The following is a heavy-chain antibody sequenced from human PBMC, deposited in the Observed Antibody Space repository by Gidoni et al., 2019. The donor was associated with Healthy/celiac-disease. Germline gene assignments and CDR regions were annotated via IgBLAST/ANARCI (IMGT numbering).Heavy chain of an antibody. CDR1: AVTFGDYA. CDR2: IRSKAYGGTP. D-gene: IGHD3-22*01. CDR3: TRDPRDDSQSRDY. Sequence: EVQLVESGGGWVQQGRPLRLSCTASAVTFGDYAMGWFRQAPGKGLGCVGFIRSKAYGGTPEDAASVKGRFTISRDDSKSIAYLQMNSLKTEDTAVYYCTRDPRDDSQSRDYWGQGTLVTVSS. V-gene: IGHV3-49*03. J-gene: IGHJ4*02.